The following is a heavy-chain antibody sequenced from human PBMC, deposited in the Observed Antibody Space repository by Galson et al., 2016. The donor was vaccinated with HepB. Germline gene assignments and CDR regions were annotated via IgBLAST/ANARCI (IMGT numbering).Heavy chain of an antibody. J-gene: IGHJ5*02. CDR1: AFTLSNNY. V-gene: IGHV3-15*01. CDR2: IKTNAHGATT. D-gene: IGHD1-26*01. CDR3: TTESSGSYPS. Sequence: SLRLSCAASAFTLSNNYINWVRQAPGKGLEWVGLIKTNAHGATTECAAPVRGRFTISRDDSKNTVYLQMNSLKAEDTALYYCTTESSGSYPSWGQGTLVAVSS.